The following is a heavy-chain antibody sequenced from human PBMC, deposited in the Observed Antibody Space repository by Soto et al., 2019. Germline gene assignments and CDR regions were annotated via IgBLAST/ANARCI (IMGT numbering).Heavy chain of an antibody. CDR3: TKSADRAGWGVDF. Sequence: GGSLRLSCAASGFTFSSYAMSWVRQAPGKGLEWVSYISPGGDRIYYAESLKGRITISRDNARSSLSLQMNILSDEDTAVYYCTKSADRAGWGVDFWGQGTLVTVSS. D-gene: IGHD6-19*01. CDR1: GFTFSSYA. V-gene: IGHV3-48*02. CDR2: ISPGGDRI. J-gene: IGHJ4*02.